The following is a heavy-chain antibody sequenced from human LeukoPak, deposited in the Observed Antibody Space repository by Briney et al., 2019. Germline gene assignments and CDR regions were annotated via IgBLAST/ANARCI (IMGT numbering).Heavy chain of an antibody. CDR2: INHSGST. J-gene: IGHJ4*02. CDR1: GGSFSGYY. D-gene: IGHD2-2*01. CDR3: ARGQRLRWVDY. Sequence: SGTLSLTCAVYGGSFSGYYWSWIRQPPGKGLEWIGEINHSGSTNYNPSLKSRVTISVDTSKNQFSLKLSSVTAADTAVYYCARGQRLRWVDYWGQGTLVTVSS. V-gene: IGHV4-34*01.